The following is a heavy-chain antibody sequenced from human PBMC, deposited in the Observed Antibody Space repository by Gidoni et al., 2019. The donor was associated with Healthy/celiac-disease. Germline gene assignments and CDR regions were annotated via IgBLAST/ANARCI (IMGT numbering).Heavy chain of an antibody. J-gene: IGHJ4*02. V-gene: IGHV4-4*07. D-gene: IGHD2-8*02. CDR3: ARDIRGVGYGNDY. CDR1: GGSISSYY. Sequence: QVQLQESGPGLVKPSETLSLTCTVSGGSISSYYGSGIRHPAGKGLEWIGRIYTSGSTNYNPSLKSRVTRSVDTSKNQFSLKLSSVPAPDTAVYYCARDIRGVGYGNDYWGQGTLVTVSS. CDR2: IYTSGST.